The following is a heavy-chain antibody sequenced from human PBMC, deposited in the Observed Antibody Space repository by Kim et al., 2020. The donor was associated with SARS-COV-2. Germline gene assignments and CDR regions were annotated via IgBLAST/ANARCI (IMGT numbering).Heavy chain of an antibody. CDR1: GGSFSGYY. CDR2: INHSGST. V-gene: IGHV4-34*01. J-gene: IGHJ6*02. CDR3: ARVQITMVRGITLMWYGMDV. Sequence: SETLSLTCAVYGGSFSGYYWSWIRQHPGKGLEWIGEINHSGSTNYNPSLKSRVTISVDTSKNQFSLKLSSVTAADTAVYYCARVQITMVRGITLMWYGMDVWGQGTTVTVSS. D-gene: IGHD3-10*01.